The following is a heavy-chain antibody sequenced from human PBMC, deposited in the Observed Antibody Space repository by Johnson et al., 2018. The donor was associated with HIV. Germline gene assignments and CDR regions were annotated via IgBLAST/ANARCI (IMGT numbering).Heavy chain of an antibody. Sequence: QVQLVESGGGLVKPGGSLRLSCAASGFTFSDYYMSWIRQAPGKGLEWISYISPSGTTVYYADSVKGRFTISRDNAMKSLYLQINSLRAEDTAVYYCARFMGSTWSDASDIWGQGTMVIVSS. V-gene: IGHV3-11*04. CDR3: ARFMGSTWSDASDI. CDR2: ISPSGTTV. CDR1: GFTFSDYY. D-gene: IGHD1-26*01. J-gene: IGHJ3*02.